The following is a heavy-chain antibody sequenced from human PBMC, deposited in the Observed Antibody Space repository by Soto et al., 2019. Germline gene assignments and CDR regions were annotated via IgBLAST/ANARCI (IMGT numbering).Heavy chain of an antibody. V-gene: IGHV1-2*02. CDR1: GSNYAGYY. CDR2: INPNRCGT. J-gene: IGHJ5*02. CDR3: AREDGDSSGWLKGWFDP. Sequence: ASVNVCWKPCGSNYAGYYMRWLRQAAGQGLQGIGWINPNRCGTNYAQKFQARVTMPRDTSISKASMQLIRLRSDDTAVYYCAREDGDSSGWLKGWFDPWGQGTLVTVSS. D-gene: IGHD6-19*01.